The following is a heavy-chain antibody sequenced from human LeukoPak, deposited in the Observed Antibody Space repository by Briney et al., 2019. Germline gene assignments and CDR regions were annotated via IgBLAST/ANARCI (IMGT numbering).Heavy chain of an antibody. D-gene: IGHD2-21*01. J-gene: IGHJ1*01. CDR2: IKQDGSEK. CDR1: GFIFSSSW. Sequence: GGSLRLSCAASGFIFSSSWMSWVRQAPGKGLEWVAYIKQDGSEKHYVDSVKGRFTISRDNAESSLYLQMNSLRAEDTAVYYCAKGGWFRDCWGRGTLVTVPS. V-gene: IGHV3-7*01. CDR3: AKGGWFRDC.